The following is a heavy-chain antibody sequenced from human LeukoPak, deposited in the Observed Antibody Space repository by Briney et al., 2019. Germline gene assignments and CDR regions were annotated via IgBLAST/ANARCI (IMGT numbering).Heavy chain of an antibody. CDR1: GFTFSDYY. CDR3: AKDLTQYGYSTDY. CDR2: ISGSGGTT. V-gene: IGHV3-23*01. Sequence: GGSLRLSCAASGFTFSDYYMSWIRQAPGKGLEWVSAISGSGGTTYYADSVKGRFTISRDNSKNTLYLQMNSLRAEDTAIYYCAKDLTQYGYSTDYWGQGTLVTVSS. J-gene: IGHJ4*02. D-gene: IGHD5-18*01.